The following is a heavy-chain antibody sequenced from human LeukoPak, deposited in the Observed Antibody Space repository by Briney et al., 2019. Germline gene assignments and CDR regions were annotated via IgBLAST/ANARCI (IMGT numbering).Heavy chain of an antibody. CDR1: GGSISSSNW. Sequence: PSETLSLTCAVSGGSISSSNWWSWVRQPPGKGLEWIGEIYHSGSTNYNPSLKSRVTISVDKSKNQSSLKLSSVTAADTAVYYCAREGEEYSSSWNLYYFDYWGQGTLVTVSS. V-gene: IGHV4-4*02. CDR3: AREGEEYSSSWNLYYFDY. CDR2: IYHSGST. J-gene: IGHJ4*02. D-gene: IGHD6-13*01.